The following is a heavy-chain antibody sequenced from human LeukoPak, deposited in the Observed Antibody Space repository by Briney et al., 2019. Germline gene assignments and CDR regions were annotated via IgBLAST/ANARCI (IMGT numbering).Heavy chain of an antibody. CDR1: GYTLTELS. V-gene: IGHV1-24*01. Sequence: ASVKVSCKVSGYTLTELSMHWVRQAPGKGLEWMGGFGPEDGKTIYAQKFQGRVTMTEDTSTDTAYMELISLTSEDTAVYYCAIRDRGYMVYWGQGTLVTVSS. J-gene: IGHJ4*02. CDR3: AIRDRGYMVY. D-gene: IGHD5-18*01. CDR2: FGPEDGKT.